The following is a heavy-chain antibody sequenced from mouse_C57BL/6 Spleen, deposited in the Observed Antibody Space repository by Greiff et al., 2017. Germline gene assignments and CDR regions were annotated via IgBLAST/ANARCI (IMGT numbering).Heavy chain of an antibody. Sequence: QVQLQQPGAELVRPGTSVKLSCKASGYTFTSYWMHWVKQRPGQGLEWIGVIDPSDSYTNYNQKFKGKATLTVDTSSSTPYMQLSSLTSEDSAVYYCAVTGTRFDYWGQGTTLTVAS. D-gene: IGHD4-1*01. CDR3: AVTGTRFDY. CDR2: IDPSDSYT. V-gene: IGHV1-59*01. CDR1: GYTFTSYW. J-gene: IGHJ2*01.